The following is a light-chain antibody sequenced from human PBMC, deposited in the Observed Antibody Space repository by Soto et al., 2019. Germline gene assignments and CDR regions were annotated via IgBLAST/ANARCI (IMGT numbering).Light chain of an antibody. CDR1: MRDVGAYN. V-gene: IGLV1-47*02. J-gene: IGLJ2*01. Sequence: QSALTQPASVSGSPGQSITISCAGTMRDVGAYNLVSWYQHLPGTAPKLLIYGNLRRPSGVPDRFSGSRSGTSASLAISGLRSEDEADYYCAAWDDSLSGVVFGGGTKLTVL. CDR2: GNL. CDR3: AAWDDSLSGVV.